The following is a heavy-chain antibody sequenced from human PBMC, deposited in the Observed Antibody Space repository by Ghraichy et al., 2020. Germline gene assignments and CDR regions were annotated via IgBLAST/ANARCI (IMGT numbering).Heavy chain of an antibody. CDR1: GGSISSSTYC. Sequence: SETLSLTCTVSGGSISSSTYCWGWIRQPPEKGLEWIGIIYYSGSTYYNPSLKSRVTISVDTSKNQFSLKLSSVTAADTAVYYCARSPTGSGYRLDYWGQGTLVTVSS. J-gene: IGHJ4*02. CDR3: ARSPTGSGYRLDY. CDR2: IYYSGST. D-gene: IGHD5-12*01. V-gene: IGHV4-39*01.